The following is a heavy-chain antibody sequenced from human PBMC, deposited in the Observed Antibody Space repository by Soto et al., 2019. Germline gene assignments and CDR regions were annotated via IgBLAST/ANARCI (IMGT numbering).Heavy chain of an antibody. CDR3: AKDLVSRDGLWLMDQ. J-gene: IGHJ4*02. V-gene: IGHV3-23*01. D-gene: IGHD2-21*02. CDR2: IYGSGGGI. Sequence: QLLESGGGLVQPGGSLRLSCTASGFTFSDYAMTWVRQAPGKGLECVAGIYGSGGGIQYADSVKGRFTISRDNYTNTLYLQMNSLRDEDTAVYYCAKDLVSRDGLWLMDQWGQGTLVTVS. CDR1: GFTFSDYA.